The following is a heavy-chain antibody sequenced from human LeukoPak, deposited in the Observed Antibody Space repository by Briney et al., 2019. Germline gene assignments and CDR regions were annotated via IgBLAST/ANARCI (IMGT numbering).Heavy chain of an antibody. CDR2: ITGSGGTT. CDR1: GFTFSSYG. J-gene: IGHJ4*02. Sequence: GGTLRLSCAASGFTFSSYGMSWVRQAPGKGLEWVSAITGSGGTTYYADSVKGRFTISRDNSKNSLYLQMDSLRAEDTAVYYCARLRGLYSDTNRYQTALDCWGQGTLVTVSS. D-gene: IGHD1-26*01. V-gene: IGHV3-23*01. CDR3: ARLRGLYSDTNRYQTALDC.